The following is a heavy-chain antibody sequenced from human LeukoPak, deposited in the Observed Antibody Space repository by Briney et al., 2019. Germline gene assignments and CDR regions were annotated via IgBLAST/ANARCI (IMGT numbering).Heavy chain of an antibody. CDR1: GYTFTSYY. V-gene: IGHV1-46*01. CDR3: ARDEVVVVPAAPEQYYYYYGMDV. Sequence: ASVKVSCKASGYTFTSYYMHWVRQAPGQGLEWMGIINPSGGSTSYAQKFQGRVTMTRDTSTSTVYMELSRLRSDDTAVYYCARDEVVVVPAAPEQYYYYYGMDVWGQGTTVTVSS. CDR2: INPSGGST. J-gene: IGHJ6*02. D-gene: IGHD2-2*01.